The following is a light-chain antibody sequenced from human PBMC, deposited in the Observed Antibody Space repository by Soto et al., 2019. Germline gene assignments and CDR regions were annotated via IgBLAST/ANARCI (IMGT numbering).Light chain of an antibody. CDR1: QSVTNVY. CDR2: DTS. J-gene: IGKJ2*01. V-gene: IGKV3-20*01. Sequence: EIVLTQSPGTLSLSPGERATLSCRARQSVTNVYLAWYQQKPGQAPRLLIYDTSNRATGIPDRFSGSGSGTDFTLTISRLEPEDFAVYYCQQSGSSPRTFGLGTKLEIK. CDR3: QQSGSSPRT.